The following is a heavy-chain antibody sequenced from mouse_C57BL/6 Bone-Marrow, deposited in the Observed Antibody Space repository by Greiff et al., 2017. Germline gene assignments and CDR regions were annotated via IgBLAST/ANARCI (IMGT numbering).Heavy chain of an antibody. CDR3: ARGYDYDYAMDY. CDR1: GYSFTDYN. CDR2: LNPNYGTT. Sequence: SGPELVKPGASVKISCKASGYSFTDYNMNWVKQSNGKSLEWIGVLNPNYGTTSYNQKFKGKATLTVDQSSSTAYMQLNRLTSEDSAVYYCARGYDYDYAMDYGGQGTSVTVTS. J-gene: IGHJ4*01. V-gene: IGHV1-39*01. D-gene: IGHD2-4*01.